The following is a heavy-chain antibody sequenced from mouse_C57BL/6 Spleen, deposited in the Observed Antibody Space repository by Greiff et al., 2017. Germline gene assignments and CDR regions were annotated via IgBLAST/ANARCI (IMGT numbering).Heavy chain of an antibody. D-gene: IGHD1-1*01. J-gene: IGHJ2*01. CDR1: GYTFTSYW. CDR2: IDPSDSYT. V-gene: IGHV1-69*01. CDR3: ARGEGITTGPYYFDY. Sequence: VQLQQPGAELVMPGASVKLSCKASGYTFTSYWMHWVKQRPGQGLEWIGEIDPSDSYTNYNQKFKGKSTLTVDKSSSTAYMQLSSLTSEDSAVYYGARGEGITTGPYYFDYWGQGTTLTVSS.